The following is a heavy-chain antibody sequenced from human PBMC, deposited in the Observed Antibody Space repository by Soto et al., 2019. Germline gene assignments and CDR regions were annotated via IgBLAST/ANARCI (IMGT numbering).Heavy chain of an antibody. V-gene: IGHV1-18*01. CDR2: ISTYNGNT. J-gene: IGHJ4*02. D-gene: IGHD4-17*01. Sequence: AAVKVSSKASGYSFTTAGITWVRQAPGQGLESMGWISTYNGNTNCSQKLQDIVTLTTDTSTSTAYMELRSLKSDDPALYYCARRLYGDYDYSRKGTLVTVSS. CDR1: GYSFTTAG. CDR3: ARRLYGDYDY.